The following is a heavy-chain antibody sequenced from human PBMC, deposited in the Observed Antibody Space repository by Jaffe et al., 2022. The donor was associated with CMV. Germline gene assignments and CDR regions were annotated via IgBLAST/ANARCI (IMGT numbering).Heavy chain of an antibody. CDR1: GFTFSSYD. J-gene: IGHJ2*01. CDR3: VRASGSYRYWYFDL. CDR2: IGTAGDP. Sequence: EVQLVESGGGLVQPGGSLRLSCAASGFTFSSYDMHWVRQATGKGLEWVSAIGTAGDPYYPGSVKGRFTISRENAKNSLYLQMNSLRAGDTAVYYCVRASGSYRYWYFDLWGRGTLVTVSS. V-gene: IGHV3-13*05. D-gene: IGHD1-26*01.